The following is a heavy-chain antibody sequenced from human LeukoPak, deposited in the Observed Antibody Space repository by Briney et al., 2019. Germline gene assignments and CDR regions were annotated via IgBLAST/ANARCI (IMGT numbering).Heavy chain of an antibody. V-gene: IGHV1-2*02. CDR3: ARDRGAVATSTYFDY. Sequence: ASVKVSCKASGYTFTGYYMHWVRQAPGQGLEWMGWINPNSGGTNYAQKFQGRVTMTRDTSTSTVYMELSSLRSEDTAVYYCARDRGAVATSTYFDYWGQGTLVTVSS. J-gene: IGHJ4*02. D-gene: IGHD6-19*01. CDR1: GYTFTGYY. CDR2: INPNSGGT.